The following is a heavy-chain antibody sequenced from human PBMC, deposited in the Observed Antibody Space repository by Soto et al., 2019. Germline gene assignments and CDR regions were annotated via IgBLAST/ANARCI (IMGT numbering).Heavy chain of an antibody. V-gene: IGHV3-13*01. CDR2: IGTAGDT. D-gene: IGHD1-26*01. J-gene: IGHJ6*02. CDR3: ARGGPELYYYYGMDV. CDR1: GFTFSSYD. Sequence: GGSLRLSCAASGFTFSSYDMHWVRQATGKGLEWVSAIGTAGDTYYPGSVKGRFTISRENAKNSLYLQMNSLRAGDTAVYYCARGGPELYYYYGMDVWGQGTTVTVSS.